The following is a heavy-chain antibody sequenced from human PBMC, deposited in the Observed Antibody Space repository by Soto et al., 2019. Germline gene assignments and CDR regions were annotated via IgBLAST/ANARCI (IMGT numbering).Heavy chain of an antibody. CDR3: VKKDYSNYVWWFDP. Sequence: GGSLRLSFSASGCTFSSDAMHWVRQAPGKGLEYVSAISSNGGSAYYADSVKGRFTISRGNSKNTLYLQMSSLRAEDTAVYYCVKKDYSNYVWWFDPWGQGTLVTVSS. CDR1: GCTFSSDA. V-gene: IGHV3-64D*08. CDR2: ISSNGGSA. J-gene: IGHJ5*02. D-gene: IGHD4-4*01.